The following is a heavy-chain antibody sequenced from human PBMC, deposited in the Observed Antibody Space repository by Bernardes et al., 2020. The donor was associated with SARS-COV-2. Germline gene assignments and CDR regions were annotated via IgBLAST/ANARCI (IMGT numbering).Heavy chain of an antibody. CDR1: SGSFSGSY. CDR2: INDNGSP. V-gene: IGHV4-34*01. CDR3: ARGSAAVVSHFMLLFANWYFDH. J-gene: IGHJ2*01. Sequence: SETLTLTCAAYSGSFSGSYWRWILPTPSRGISRTGEINDNGSPKHNPDLRSRVTISVDPSKNQFSLKLNSVTAADTAVYYCARGSAAVVSHFMLLFANWYFDHWGRGTLVTVSS. D-gene: IGHD2-15*01.